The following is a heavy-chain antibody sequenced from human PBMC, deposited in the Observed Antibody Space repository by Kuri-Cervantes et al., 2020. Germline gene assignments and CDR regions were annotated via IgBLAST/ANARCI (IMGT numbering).Heavy chain of an antibody. D-gene: IGHD2-2*01. CDR2: INPNSGGT. CDR1: GYTFTGYY. J-gene: IGHJ6*02. CDR3: AREYIVVVPAALSYYYYGMDV. Sequence: ASVKVSCKASGYTFTGYYMHWVRQAPGQGLEWMGWINPNSGGTNYAQKFQGRVTMTRDTSISTAYMELSRLRSDDTAVYYCAREYIVVVPAALSYYYYGMDVWGQGTTVTVSS. V-gene: IGHV1-2*02.